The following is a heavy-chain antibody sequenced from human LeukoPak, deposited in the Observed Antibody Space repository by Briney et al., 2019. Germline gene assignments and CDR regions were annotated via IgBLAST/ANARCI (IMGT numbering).Heavy chain of an antibody. CDR3: ARAGGETKVPFDY. J-gene: IGHJ4*02. D-gene: IGHD3-10*01. Sequence: INQDGSEKYYVDSVKGRFTISRDNAKNSLYLQMNSLRAEDTAVYYCARAGGETKVPFDYWGRGTLVTVSS. CDR2: INQDGSEK. V-gene: IGHV3-7*01.